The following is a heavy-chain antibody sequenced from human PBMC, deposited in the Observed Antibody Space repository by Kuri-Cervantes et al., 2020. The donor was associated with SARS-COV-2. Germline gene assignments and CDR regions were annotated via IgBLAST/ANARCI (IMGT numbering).Heavy chain of an antibody. CDR3: ARDRAPRD. CDR1: GGSFSGYY. J-gene: IGHJ4*02. Sequence: GSLRLSCAVYGGSFSGYYWSWIRQPPGKGLEWIGEINHSGSTNYNPSLKSRVTISVDTSKNQFSLKLSSVTAADTAVYYCARDRAPRDWGQGTLVTVSS. CDR2: INHSGST. V-gene: IGHV4-34*01. D-gene: IGHD5-24*01.